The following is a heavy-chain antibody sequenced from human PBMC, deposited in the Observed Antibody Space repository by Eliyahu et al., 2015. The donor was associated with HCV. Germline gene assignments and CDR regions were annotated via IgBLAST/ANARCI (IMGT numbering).Heavy chain of an antibody. Sequence: EVQLVQSGAEVKKPGXSXKXSXXASGYXFTNYWIGWVRQMPGKGLEWMGIIYPADSDTTYSPSFQGQVTISADKSINTAYLRWNSLKASDTAIYYCARRGRLSGDDGSYGMDVWGQGTTVIVSS. CDR1: GYXFTNYW. J-gene: IGHJ6*02. CDR3: ARRGRLSGDDGSYGMDV. V-gene: IGHV5-51*01. CDR2: IYPADSDT. D-gene: IGHD2-21*02.